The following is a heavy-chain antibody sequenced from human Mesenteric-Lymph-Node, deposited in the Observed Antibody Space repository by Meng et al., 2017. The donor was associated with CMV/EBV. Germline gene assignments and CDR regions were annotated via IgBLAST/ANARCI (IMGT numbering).Heavy chain of an antibody. CDR1: GGSFSGYS. D-gene: IGHD3-3*01. J-gene: IGHJ6*02. CDR3: ARLKGETVSIFGMIIGGDGMDI. Sequence: SETLSLTCTVYGGSFSGYSRNWIRQPPGKGLEWVGEIDHSGSSNYNPSLEGRITLSIDTSKKQFSLNLTSVTAADTAVYYCARLKGETVSIFGMIIGGDGMDIWGQGTTVTVSS. CDR2: IDHSGSS. V-gene: IGHV4-34*01.